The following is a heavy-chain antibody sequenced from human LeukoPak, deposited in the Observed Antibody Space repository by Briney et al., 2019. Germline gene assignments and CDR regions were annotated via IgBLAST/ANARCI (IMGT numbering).Heavy chain of an antibody. CDR2: IYSSGST. D-gene: IGHD6-19*01. V-gene: IGHV4-4*09. CDR3: ARRAVAENYFDY. J-gene: IGHJ4*02. CDR1: VGSISGYY. Sequence: SETLSLTCTVSVGSISGYYWNWIRQPPGKGLEWIGYIYSSGSTTYNSSLKSRVTISVDTSKNQFSLKLSSVTAADTAVYYCARRAVAENYFDYWGQGTLVTVSS.